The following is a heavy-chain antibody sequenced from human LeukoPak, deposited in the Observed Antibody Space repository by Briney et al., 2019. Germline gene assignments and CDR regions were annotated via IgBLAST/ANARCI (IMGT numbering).Heavy chain of an antibody. D-gene: IGHD6-13*01. CDR2: TYYRSKWYN. J-gene: IGHJ5*02. Sequence: SQTLSLTCALSGDSVSSNSAAWNWIRQSPSRGLEWLGRTYYRSKWYNDYAVSVKSLITINPDTSKNQFSLQLNSVTPEDTAVYYCARGRLARGSWSFDPWGQGTLVTVSS. V-gene: IGHV6-1*01. CDR3: ARGRLARGSWSFDP. CDR1: GDSVSSNSAA.